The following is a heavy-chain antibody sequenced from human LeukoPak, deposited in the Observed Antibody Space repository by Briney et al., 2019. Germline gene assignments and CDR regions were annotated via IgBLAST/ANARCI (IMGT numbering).Heavy chain of an antibody. CDR3: ARVWADSYGTDY. D-gene: IGHD5-18*01. Sequence: PGGSLRLSCAASGFTFSSYDMNWVRQAPGKGLKWVSSISSSSSHIYYADSVKGRFTISRDNAKNSLYLQMNSLRAEDTAVYYCARVWADSYGTDYWGQGTLVTVSS. J-gene: IGHJ4*02. V-gene: IGHV3-21*01. CDR1: GFTFSSYD. CDR2: ISSSSSHI.